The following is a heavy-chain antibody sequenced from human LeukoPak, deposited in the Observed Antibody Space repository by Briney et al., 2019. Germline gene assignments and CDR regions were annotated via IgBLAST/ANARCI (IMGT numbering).Heavy chain of an antibody. CDR2: IWHSGIT. V-gene: IGHV4-4*02. Sequence: SETLSLTCAVSGGSISSSNWWSWVRQPPGKGLEWIGEIWHSGITNFNPSLKSRLTMSVDKSKNQFSLKLSSVTAADTAVYYCARIGFSGSYGFDYWGQGTLVTVSS. CDR3: ARIGFSGSYGFDY. D-gene: IGHD1-26*01. CDR1: GGSISSSNW. J-gene: IGHJ4*02.